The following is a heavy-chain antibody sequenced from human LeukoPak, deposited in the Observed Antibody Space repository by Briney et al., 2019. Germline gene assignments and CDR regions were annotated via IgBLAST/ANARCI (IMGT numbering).Heavy chain of an antibody. V-gene: IGHV3-20*04. J-gene: IGHJ4*02. CDR2: INWNGRST. CDR1: GFTFSSYW. D-gene: IGHD3-3*01. Sequence: GGSLRLSCAASGFTFSSYWMHWVRQAPGKGLEWVSGINWNGRSTGYADSVKGRFTISRDNAKNSLYLQMNILRAEDTAFYYCARGGITIFGGIIYQDYWGQGTLVTVSS. CDR3: ARGGITIFGGIIYQDY.